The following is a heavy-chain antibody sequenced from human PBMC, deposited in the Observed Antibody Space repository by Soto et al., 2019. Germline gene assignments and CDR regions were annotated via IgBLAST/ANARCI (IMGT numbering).Heavy chain of an antibody. Sequence: SEPLSLTCTVCGGTVSSSSYSWGWIRQSPGEGLEWIGTIYSRENTYYNPSLLSRVTIYVDTSKNEFSVRLSSVTAADTAVYYCARLNGYCISTNCHCYYCMDVWGQGTTVTVSS. D-gene: IGHD2-2*03. CDR3: ARLNGYCISTNCHCYYCMDV. V-gene: IGHV4-39*01. J-gene: IGHJ6*02. CDR2: IYSRENT. CDR1: GGTVSSSSYS.